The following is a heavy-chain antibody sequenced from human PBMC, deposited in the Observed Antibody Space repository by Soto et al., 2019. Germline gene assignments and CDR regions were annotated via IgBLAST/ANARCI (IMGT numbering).Heavy chain of an antibody. CDR3: ARGGGSFDSGADCYYYYMDV. CDR1: GYTFTSYG. CDR2: ISACNGST. D-gene: IGHD2-15*01. Sequence: GASVKVSCKASGYTFTSYGISWLRQAPGQGLEWMGWISACNGSTNYAQKLQGRVTMTTDTSTSTAYMELSRLRSDDTAVYYCARGGGSFDSGADCYYYYMDVWGKGTTVTVSS. V-gene: IGHV1-18*01. J-gene: IGHJ6*03.